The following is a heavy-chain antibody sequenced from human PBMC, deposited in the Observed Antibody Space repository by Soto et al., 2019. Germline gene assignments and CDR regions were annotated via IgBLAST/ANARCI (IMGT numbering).Heavy chain of an antibody. V-gene: IGHV3-9*01. CDR1: GFTFDDYA. Sequence: EVQLVESGGGLVQPGRSLRLSCAASGFTFDDYAMHWVRQAPGKGLEWGSGISWNSGSIGYADSVKGRFTISRDNAKNSLYLQMNSLRAEYTALYYCAKGKRLKYCSSTSCYGGFDYWGQGTLVTVSS. D-gene: IGHD2-2*01. J-gene: IGHJ4*02. CDR2: ISWNSGSI. CDR3: AKGKRLKYCSSTSCYGGFDY.